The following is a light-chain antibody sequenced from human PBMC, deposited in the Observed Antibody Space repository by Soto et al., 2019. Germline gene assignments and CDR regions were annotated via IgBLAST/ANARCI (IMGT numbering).Light chain of an antibody. Sequence: QSVLTQPASVSGSPGQSITISCTGTSSDVGSYNLVSWYQQYPGKAPRLMIYEGGKRPSGVSNRFSGSKSGNAASLTVSGLHAEDEADYYCSSYAGSSVVFGGGTKLTVL. CDR2: EGG. J-gene: IGLJ2*01. CDR3: SSYAGSSVV. CDR1: SSDVGSYNL. V-gene: IGLV2-14*02.